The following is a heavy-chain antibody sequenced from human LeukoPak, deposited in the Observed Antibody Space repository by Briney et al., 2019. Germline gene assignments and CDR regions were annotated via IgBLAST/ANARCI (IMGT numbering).Heavy chain of an antibody. CDR2: ISYDGSNK. Sequence: PGGSLRLSCAASGFTFSDYGMHWVRQAPGKGLEWVAVISYDGSNKYYSDSVKGRFTISRDNPKNTLYLQMDSLRADDTAVYYCAKDSSTWGNRYFDYWGQGTLVTVSS. J-gene: IGHJ4*02. D-gene: IGHD2-2*01. CDR1: GFTFSDYG. CDR3: AKDSSTWGNRYFDY. V-gene: IGHV3-30*18.